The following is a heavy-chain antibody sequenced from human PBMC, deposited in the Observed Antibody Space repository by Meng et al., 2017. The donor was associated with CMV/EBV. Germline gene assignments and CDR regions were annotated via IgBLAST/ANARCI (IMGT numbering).Heavy chain of an antibody. CDR2: IYYSGST. Sequence: SETLSLTCTVSGGSISSYYWSWIRQPPGKGLEWIGYIYYSGSTNYNPSLKSRVTISVDTSKNQFSLKLSSVTAADTAVYYCASSVNYDFWSGDAFDIWGQGTMVIVSS. V-gene: IGHV4-59*01. CDR3: ASSVNYDFWSGDAFDI. D-gene: IGHD3-3*01. CDR1: GGSISSYY. J-gene: IGHJ3*02.